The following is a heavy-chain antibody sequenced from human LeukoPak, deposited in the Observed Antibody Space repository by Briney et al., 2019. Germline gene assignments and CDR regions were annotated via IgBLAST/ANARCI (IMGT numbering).Heavy chain of an antibody. D-gene: IGHD3-10*01. CDR1: GGSITGYY. CDR3: ARQRGSVGAFDL. CDR2: IYYSGNT. J-gene: IGHJ3*01. V-gene: IGHV4-59*08. Sequence: ASETLSLTCTVSGGSITGYYWSWIRQPPGKGLEWIGFIYYSGNTNYNPSLKSRLTISTDTSKNQFSLKLSSVTAADTAVYYCARQRGSVGAFDLWGQGTMVTVSS.